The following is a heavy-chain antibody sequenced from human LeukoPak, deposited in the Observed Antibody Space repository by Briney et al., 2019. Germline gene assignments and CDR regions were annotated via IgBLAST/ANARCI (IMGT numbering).Heavy chain of an antibody. V-gene: IGHV4-61*02. CDR1: GGSISSGSYY. D-gene: IGHD1-26*01. CDR2: IYTSGST. Sequence: KSSETLSLTCTVSGGSISSGSYYWSWIRQPAGKGLEWIGRIYTSGSTNYNPSLKSRVTISVDTSKNQFSLKLSSVTAADTAVYYCARLLGGSYGNYYYGMDVWGQGTTVTVSS. CDR3: ARLLGGSYGNYYYGMDV. J-gene: IGHJ6*02.